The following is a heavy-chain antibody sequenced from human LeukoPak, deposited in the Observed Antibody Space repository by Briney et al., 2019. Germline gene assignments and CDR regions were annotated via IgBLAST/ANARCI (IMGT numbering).Heavy chain of an antibody. V-gene: IGHV4-30-4*08. Sequence: PSQTLSLTCTVSGGSISSGDYYWSWIRQPPGKGLEWIGHIYYSGSTYYNPSLKSRVTISVNTSKTPLSLKLSSVTAADTAVYYCARSSLYRSSWYFDFWGQGTLVTVSS. D-gene: IGHD6-13*01. CDR3: ARSSLYRSSWYFDF. CDR1: GGSISSGDYY. CDR2: IYYSGST. J-gene: IGHJ4*02.